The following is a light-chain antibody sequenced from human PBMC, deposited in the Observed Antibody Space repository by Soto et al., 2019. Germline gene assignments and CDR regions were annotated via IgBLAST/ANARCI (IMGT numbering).Light chain of an antibody. CDR1: QSLIHSDGNTY. J-gene: IGKJ1*01. V-gene: IGKV2-30*02. CDR2: KVS. CDR3: MQGTHGPWT. Sequence: DVVMTQSPLSLPVTLGQPASISCRSSQSLIHSDGNTYLNWFQQRPGQSPRRLIYKVSDRDSGVPDRFSGSGPGPGFTLTISWVEAEDVRVYYCMQGTHGPWTFGQGTEVDIK.